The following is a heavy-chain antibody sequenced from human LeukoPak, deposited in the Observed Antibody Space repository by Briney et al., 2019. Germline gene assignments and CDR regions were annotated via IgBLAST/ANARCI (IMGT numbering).Heavy chain of an antibody. CDR1: GGSFSGYY. J-gene: IGHJ5*02. D-gene: IGHD3-16*01. CDR3: AREVPPLGS. CDR2: INHSGST. V-gene: IGHV4-34*01. Sequence: SETLSLTCAVYGGSFSGYYWSWIRQPPGKGLEWIGEINHSGSTNYNPSLKSRVTISVDTSENQFSLKLSSVTAADTAVYYCAREVPPLGSWGQGTLVTVSS.